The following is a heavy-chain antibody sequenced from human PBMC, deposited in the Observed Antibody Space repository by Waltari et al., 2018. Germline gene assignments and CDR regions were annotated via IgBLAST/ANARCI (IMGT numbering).Heavy chain of an antibody. CDR1: GGSFGPYA. J-gene: IGHJ3*01. D-gene: IGHD1-26*01. Sequence: QVHLVQSGDEVRKPGSSVKVSCEASGGSFGPYAITWVRQAPGQGLEWMAGIIPIFGTPNYAQKFQGRVNVAADELTNTAYMELSGLRSDDTAIYYCAKRIVGGPFDVWGQGTMVTVSS. V-gene: IGHV1-69*12. CDR2: IIPIFGTP. CDR3: AKRIVGGPFDV.